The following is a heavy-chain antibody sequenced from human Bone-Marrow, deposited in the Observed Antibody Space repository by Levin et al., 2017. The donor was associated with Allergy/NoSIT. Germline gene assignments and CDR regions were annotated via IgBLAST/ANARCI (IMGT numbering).Heavy chain of an antibody. CDR1: GFMFSSSA. CDR2: ISGSDYTT. D-gene: IGHD3-10*01. V-gene: IGHV3-23*01. CDR3: AKVRRGLDAFDI. J-gene: IGHJ3*02. Sequence: GESLKISCAASGFMFSSSAMSWVRQAPGKGLEWVSSISGSDYTTYYTDSVKGRLTISRDNSKNTIYLQMDSLRAEDTAIYYCAKVRRGLDAFDIWGQVTMVTVSS.